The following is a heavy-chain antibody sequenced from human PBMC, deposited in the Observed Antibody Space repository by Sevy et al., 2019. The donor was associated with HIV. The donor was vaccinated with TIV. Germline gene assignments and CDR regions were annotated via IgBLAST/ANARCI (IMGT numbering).Heavy chain of an antibody. J-gene: IGHJ6*02. Sequence: GGSLRLSCAASGFTFSSYWMSWVRQAPGKGLEWVANIKQDGSEKYYVDSVKGRFTISRDNAKNSLCLQMNNLRAEDTAVYYCAREGVLGIQRYMDVWGQGTTVTVSS. CDR1: GFTFSSYW. CDR2: IKQDGSEK. CDR3: AREGVLGIQRYMDV. D-gene: IGHD5-18*01. V-gene: IGHV3-7*01.